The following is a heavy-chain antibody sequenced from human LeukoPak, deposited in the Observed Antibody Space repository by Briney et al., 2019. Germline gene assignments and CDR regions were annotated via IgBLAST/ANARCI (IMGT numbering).Heavy chain of an antibody. CDR2: ISSSSSYI. J-gene: IGHJ6*03. CDR3: ARDRPLKPYSGSYSPQGYYFYYMDV. V-gene: IGHV3-21*01. Sequence: PGGSLRLSCAASGFTVSSNEMSWVRQAPGKGLEWVSSISSSSSYIHYADSVKGRFTISRDNAKNSLYLQMNSLRAEDTAVYYCARDRPLKPYSGSYSPQGYYFYYMDVWGKGTTVTVSS. CDR1: GFTVSSNE. D-gene: IGHD1-26*01.